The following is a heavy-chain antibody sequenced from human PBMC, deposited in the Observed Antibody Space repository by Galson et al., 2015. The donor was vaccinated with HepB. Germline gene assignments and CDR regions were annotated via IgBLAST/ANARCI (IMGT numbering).Heavy chain of an antibody. CDR2: ISYDGSNK. J-gene: IGHJ6*02. D-gene: IGHD1-1*01. Sequence: SLRLSCAASGFTFSSYGMHWVRQAPGKGLEWVAVISYDGSNKYYADSVKGRFTISRDNSKNTLYLQMNSLRAEDTAVYYCAKDLEREFNWNENYYYGMDVWGQGTTVTVSS. CDR1: GFTFSSYG. V-gene: IGHV3-30*18. CDR3: AKDLEREFNWNENYYYGMDV.